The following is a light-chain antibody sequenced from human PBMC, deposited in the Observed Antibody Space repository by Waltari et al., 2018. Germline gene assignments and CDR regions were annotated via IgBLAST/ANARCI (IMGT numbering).Light chain of an antibody. J-gene: IGKJ5*01. V-gene: IGKV3-15*01. CDR3: QQYSNWPPIT. Sequence: ETVMTQSPATLSVSPGERATLSCRASQSVSTNLAWYQQKPGQAPRLLIYGAATRATVIPARFIGTGSGTEFTLTIDSLQSEDFAVYYCQQYSNWPPITFGQGTRLEIK. CDR1: QSVSTN. CDR2: GAA.